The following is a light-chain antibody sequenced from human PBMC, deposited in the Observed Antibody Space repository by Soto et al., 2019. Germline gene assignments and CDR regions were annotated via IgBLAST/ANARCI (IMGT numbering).Light chain of an antibody. CDR3: SAFTGTTYV. V-gene: IGLV2-14*03. CDR1: SSDVGGNKY. Sequence: QSALTQPASVSGSPGQSITISCTGTSSDVGGNKYVSWYQHYPGKAPKLMICDVSNRPSGVSNRFSGSKSGNTASLTIYGLQAEDEADYYCSAFTGTTYVFGTGTKLTVL. J-gene: IGLJ1*01. CDR2: DVS.